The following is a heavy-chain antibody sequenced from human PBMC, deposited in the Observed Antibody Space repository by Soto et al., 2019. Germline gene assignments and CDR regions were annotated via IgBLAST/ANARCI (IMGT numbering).Heavy chain of an antibody. CDR2: ISSSSYL. J-gene: IGHJ4*02. Sequence: GGSLRLSCAASGFTFSSYSMNWVRQAPGKGLEWVSSISSSSYLYYADSVKGRFTISRDNAKNSLYLQMNSLRAEDTAVYYCARDPPPSDIVVVPAAMRLGYWGQGTLVTVSS. CDR3: ARDPPPSDIVVVPAAMRLGY. CDR1: GFTFSSYS. V-gene: IGHV3-21*01. D-gene: IGHD2-2*01.